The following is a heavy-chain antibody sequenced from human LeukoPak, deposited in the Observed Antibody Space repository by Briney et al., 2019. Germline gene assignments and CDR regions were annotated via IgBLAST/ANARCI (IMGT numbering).Heavy chain of an antibody. CDR1: GFTFSSYT. Sequence: PGRSLRLFCAASGFTFSSYTMHWVRQAPGKGLEWVAIISYDGSNKYYADSVKGRFTISRDNSKNTVYLQMNSLRAEDTAVYYCARDGCSGGNCHNFRYWGQGTLVTVSS. J-gene: IGHJ4*02. CDR2: ISYDGSNK. V-gene: IGHV3-30-3*01. CDR3: ARDGCSGGNCHNFRY. D-gene: IGHD2-15*01.